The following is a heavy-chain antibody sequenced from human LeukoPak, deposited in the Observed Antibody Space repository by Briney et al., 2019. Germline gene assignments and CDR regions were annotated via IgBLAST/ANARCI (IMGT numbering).Heavy chain of an antibody. V-gene: IGHV3-21*01. J-gene: IGHJ4*02. CDR3: AKKTAVSLPDY. Sequence: GGSLRLSCVASGFTFSIYSMNWVRQAPGKGLEWVSSIGGSSSSLYYAESVKGRFTISRDNARNSLYLQMNSLRAEDTAVYYCAKKTAVSLPDYWGQGTLVTVSS. D-gene: IGHD6-19*01. CDR2: IGGSSSSL. CDR1: GFTFSIYS.